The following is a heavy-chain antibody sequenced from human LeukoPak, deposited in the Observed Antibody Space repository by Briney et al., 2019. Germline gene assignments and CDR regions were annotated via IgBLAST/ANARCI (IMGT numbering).Heavy chain of an antibody. Sequence: GGSLRLSCAASEFTFSSYWMSWVRQAPGKGLEWVSYITNSGNSKSYADSVKGRFTISRDNTKNSLYQQMNGLRAEDTAVYYCARTRSSGYSTFDYWGQGILVTVSS. J-gene: IGHJ4*02. CDR2: ITNSGNSK. CDR3: ARTRSSGYSTFDY. D-gene: IGHD3-22*01. CDR1: EFTFSSYW. V-gene: IGHV3-48*01.